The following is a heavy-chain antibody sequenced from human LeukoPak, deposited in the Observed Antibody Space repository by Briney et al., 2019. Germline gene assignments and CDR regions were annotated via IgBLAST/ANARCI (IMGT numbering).Heavy chain of an antibody. CDR1: GYTFTGYY. CDR3: ASNYDILTGFHNWFDP. J-gene: IGHJ5*02. Sequence: ASVKVSCKASGYTFTGYYMHWVRQAPGRGLEWMGWINPNSGGTNYAQKFQGRVTMTRDTSISTAYMELSRLRSDDTAVYYCASNYDILTGFHNWFDPWGQGTLVTVSS. V-gene: IGHV1-2*02. D-gene: IGHD3-9*01. CDR2: INPNSGGT.